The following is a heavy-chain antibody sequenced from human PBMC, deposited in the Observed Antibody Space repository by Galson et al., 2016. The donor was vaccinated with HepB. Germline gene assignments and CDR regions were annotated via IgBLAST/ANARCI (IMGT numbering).Heavy chain of an antibody. V-gene: IGHV3-48*02. CDR2: INHDSSAM. CDR3: ARDINWGLDY. D-gene: IGHD7-27*01. CDR1: GFTFSAYP. Sequence: SLRLSCAASGFTFSAYPMNWVRQAPGKGLEWVSHINHDSSAMNYALSMKDRLTISRDNAKNSLFLQMDSLSDEDTAVYYCARDINWGLDYWGQGILVTVSP. J-gene: IGHJ4*02.